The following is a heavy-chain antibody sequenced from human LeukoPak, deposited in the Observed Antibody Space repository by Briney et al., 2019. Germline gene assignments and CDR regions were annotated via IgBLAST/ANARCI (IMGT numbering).Heavy chain of an antibody. D-gene: IGHD3-22*01. V-gene: IGHV3-23*01. Sequence: PGGSLRLSCAASGFTFSTYAMSWVRQAPGKGLEWVSTISGGGGSTYYADSVKGRFTISRDNSKNTLYLQMNSLRAEDTAVYYCAKYYYDSSPAGFDYWGQGTLVTVSS. CDR2: ISGGGGST. CDR3: AKYYYDSSPAGFDY. CDR1: GFTFSTYA. J-gene: IGHJ4*02.